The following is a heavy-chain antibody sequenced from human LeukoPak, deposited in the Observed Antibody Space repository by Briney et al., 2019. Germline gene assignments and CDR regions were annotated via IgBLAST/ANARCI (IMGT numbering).Heavy chain of an antibody. CDR3: ARDVVAAAGSFDY. J-gene: IGHJ4*02. D-gene: IGHD6-13*01. V-gene: IGHV4-39*07. CDR2: IYYSGST. Sequence: SETLSLTCTVSGGSISSTSHYWAWVRQSPGKGPEWIGSIYYSGSTNYSPSLKSRVTMSVDTSKNQFSLKLSSVTAADTAVYYCARDVVAAAGSFDYWGQGTQVTVSS. CDR1: GGSISSTSHY.